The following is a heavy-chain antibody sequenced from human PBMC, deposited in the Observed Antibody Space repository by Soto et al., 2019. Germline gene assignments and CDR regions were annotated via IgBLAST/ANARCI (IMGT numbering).Heavy chain of an antibody. V-gene: IGHV4-34*01. J-gene: IGHJ3*02. CDR2: INHSGST. Sequence: SETLSLTCAVYGGSFSGYYWSWIRQPPGKGLEWIGEINHSGSTNYNPSLKSRVTISVDTSKNQFSLKLSSVTAADTAVYYCARGLTTTVTTGPKLRGGTDAFDIWGQGTMVTVSS. D-gene: IGHD4-17*01. CDR1: GGSFSGYY. CDR3: ARGLTTTVTTGPKLRGGTDAFDI.